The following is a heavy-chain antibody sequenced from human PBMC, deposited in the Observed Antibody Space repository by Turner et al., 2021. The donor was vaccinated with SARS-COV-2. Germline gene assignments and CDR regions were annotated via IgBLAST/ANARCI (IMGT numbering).Heavy chain of an antibody. CDR1: GCPFSTYA. V-gene: IGHV3-23*01. J-gene: IGHJ6*03. D-gene: IGHD3-22*01. CDR2: SSGGRSIT. Sequence: EVQLLESGGNLFQPGESLSFRCAASGCPFSTYAMSCGRQALGEGLEWGSESSGGRSITYYADYVEGRFTSTIDNSNNTLLLQMNSVRAEDTAVYSGARTPRRRYDSYYFVMDVWGKGSTVTVSS. CDR3: ARTPRRRYDSYYFVMDV.